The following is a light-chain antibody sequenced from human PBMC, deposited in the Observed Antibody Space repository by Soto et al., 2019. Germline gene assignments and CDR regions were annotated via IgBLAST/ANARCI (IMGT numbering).Light chain of an antibody. V-gene: IGLV2-14*01. CDR3: SSFASTHTYV. CDR1: SSDVAFYNH. Sequence: QSALTQPASGSGSPGQSINISRTGTSSDVAFYNHVSWYQQHPGKAPKLLIYEVNNRPSGVSHRFSGSKSGNTASLTISGLQAEDEADYYCSSFASTHTYVFGTGTKVHRP. J-gene: IGLJ1*01. CDR2: EVN.